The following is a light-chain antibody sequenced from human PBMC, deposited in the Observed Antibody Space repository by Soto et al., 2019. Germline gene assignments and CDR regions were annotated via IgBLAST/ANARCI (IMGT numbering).Light chain of an antibody. CDR3: QQYDDLPRT. CDR1: QDISNY. J-gene: IGKJ1*01. CDR2: DAS. Sequence: DIQMTQSPSSLSASVGDRVTITCQATQDISNYLSWYQQKPGKAPRLLIYDASDLEAGVPSRFSGSGSGTDFTFTITSLQPEDFAMYYCQQYDDLPRTFGQGTRVEIK. V-gene: IGKV1-33*01.